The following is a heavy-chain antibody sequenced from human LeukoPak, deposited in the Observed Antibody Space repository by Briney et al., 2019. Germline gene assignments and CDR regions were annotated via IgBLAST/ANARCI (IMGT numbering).Heavy chain of an antibody. CDR1: GGSISSGGYY. J-gene: IGHJ4*02. Sequence: PSETLSLTCTVSGGSISSGGYYWSRIRQHPGKGLEWIGYIYYSGSTYYNPSLKSRVTISVDTSKNQFSLKLSSVAAADTAVYYCARGGVDLPPMGEGYYFDYWGQGTLVTVSS. D-gene: IGHD3-16*01. CDR2: IYYSGST. CDR3: ARGGVDLPPMGEGYYFDY. V-gene: IGHV4-31*03.